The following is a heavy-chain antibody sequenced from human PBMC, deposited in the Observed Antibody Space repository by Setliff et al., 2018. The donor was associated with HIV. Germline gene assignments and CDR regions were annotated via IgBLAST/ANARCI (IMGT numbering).Heavy chain of an antibody. CDR1: GTSISSGTYY. CDR3: ARGITPPTRQGYYYMDV. D-gene: IGHD6-6*01. J-gene: IGHJ6*03. CDR2: VYYSGQD. Sequence: SETLSLTCNVSGTSISSGTYYRSWIRQPAGKGLEWVGRVYYSGQDDHNPSLTRRLTISVDTSNNQFSLSLTSVTAADTAIYYCARGITPPTRQGYYYMDVWGKGTTVTVSS. V-gene: IGHV4-61*10.